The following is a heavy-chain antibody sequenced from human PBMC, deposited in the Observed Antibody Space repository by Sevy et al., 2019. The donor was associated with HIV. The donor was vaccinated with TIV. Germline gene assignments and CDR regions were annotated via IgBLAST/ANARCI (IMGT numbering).Heavy chain of an antibody. Sequence: GGSLRLSCTGSGFPFGDYAMSWFRQAPGMGLEWVGFIRSKDYGGATEYAASVKGRFTISRDDSKSIADLQMNSLKTEDTAVYYCTRGYYYDSSGYSDYWGQGTLVTVSS. CDR2: IRSKDYGGAT. CDR1: GFPFGDYA. CDR3: TRGYYYDSSGYSDY. J-gene: IGHJ4*02. V-gene: IGHV3-49*03. D-gene: IGHD3-22*01.